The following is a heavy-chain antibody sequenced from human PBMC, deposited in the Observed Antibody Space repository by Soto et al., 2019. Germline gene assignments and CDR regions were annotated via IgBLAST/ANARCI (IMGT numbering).Heavy chain of an antibody. CDR1: GGSINNYY. CDR2: IYYSGST. V-gene: IGHV4-59*01. CDR3: AREGSGSPWMI. J-gene: IGHJ3*02. D-gene: IGHD6-19*01. Sequence: QVQLHETGPGLVKPSETLSLTCSVSGGSINNYYWSWLRQPPGKGLEWIAYIYYSGSTTYNPSLKSRATISVDTSRNQFTLTVKSVTAADTAVYYCAREGSGSPWMIWGQGTMVTVSS.